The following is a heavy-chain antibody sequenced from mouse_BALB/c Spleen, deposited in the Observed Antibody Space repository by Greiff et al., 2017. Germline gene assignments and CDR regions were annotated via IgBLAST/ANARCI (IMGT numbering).Heavy chain of an antibody. V-gene: IGHV5-17*02. J-gene: IGHJ2*01. D-gene: IGHD3-3*01. CDR1: GFTFSSFG. CDR2: ISSGSSTI. Sequence: EVKVVESGGGLVQPGGSRKLSCAASGFTFSSFGMHWVRQAPEKGLEWVAYISSGSSTIYYADTVKGRFTISRDNPKNTLFLQMTSLRSEDTAMYYCARSPGPYYFDYWGQGTTLTVSS. CDR3: ARSPGPYYFDY.